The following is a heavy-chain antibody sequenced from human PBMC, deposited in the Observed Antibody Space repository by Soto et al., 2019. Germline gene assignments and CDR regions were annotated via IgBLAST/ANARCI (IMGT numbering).Heavy chain of an antibody. D-gene: IGHD3-9*01. V-gene: IGHV3-7*01. CDR2: IKQDGSEK. J-gene: IGHJ4*02. CDR1: GFTFSSYW. CDR3: ARDRDMIMRYFYWYSDY. Sequence: EVQLVESGGGLVQAGGSLRLSCAASGFTFSSYWMSWVRQAPGKGLEWVANIKQDGSEKYYVESVKGRFTISRDNAKKSLYLQMNSLRAEDTALYYCARDRDMIMRYFYWYSDYWGQGTLVTVSS.